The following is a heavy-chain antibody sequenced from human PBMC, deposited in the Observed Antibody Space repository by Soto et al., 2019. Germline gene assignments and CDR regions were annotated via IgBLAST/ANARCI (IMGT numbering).Heavy chain of an antibody. Sequence: GGSLRLSCAASGFTFSSYAMSWVRQAPGKGLEWVSAISGSGGSTYYAVSVKGRFTISRDNSKNTLYLQMNSLRAEDTAVYYCAKCLLTVEIITIFGVVTGIDALDIWGQGTMVTVSS. CDR2: ISGSGGST. D-gene: IGHD3-3*01. J-gene: IGHJ3*02. CDR3: AKCLLTVEIITIFGVVTGIDALDI. CDR1: GFTFSSYA. V-gene: IGHV3-23*01.